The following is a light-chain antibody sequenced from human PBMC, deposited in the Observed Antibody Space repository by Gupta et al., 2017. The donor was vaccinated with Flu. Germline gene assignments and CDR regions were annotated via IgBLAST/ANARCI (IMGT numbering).Light chain of an antibody. CDR3: QVWDSGSDHVV. V-gene: IGLV3-21*02. CDR2: EDS. J-gene: IGLJ2*01. CDR1: NIGSKS. Sequence: SYVLTQPPSVSVAPGQTARITCGGNNIGSKSVHWYQQKPGQAPVLVVYEDSDRPSGIPERLSGSNSGNTATLTISRVEAGDEADYYCQVWDSGSDHVVFGGGTKLTVL.